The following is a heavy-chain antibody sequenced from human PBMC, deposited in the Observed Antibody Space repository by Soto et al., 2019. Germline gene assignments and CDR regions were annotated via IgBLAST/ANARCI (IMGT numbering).Heavy chain of an antibody. Sequence: PGGSLRLSCAASGFTFSSNGMSWVRQAPGKGLEWVSGISDSGGRTSYTGSVKGRFTISRDNSKNTLYLQLNSLRAEDTALYYCAKQTGSISCYDYWGQGTLVPSPQ. CDR1: GFTFSSNG. D-gene: IGHD2-2*01. CDR3: AKQTGSISCYDY. V-gene: IGHV3-23*01. CDR2: ISDSGGRT. J-gene: IGHJ4*02.